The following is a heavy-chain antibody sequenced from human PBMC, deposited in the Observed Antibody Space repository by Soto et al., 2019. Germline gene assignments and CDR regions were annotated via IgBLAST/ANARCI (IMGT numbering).Heavy chain of an antibody. CDR1: SYTVINYG. CDR2: ISAYNGDT. CDR3: ARGPRTQNYDIMTGYYRH. Sequence: ASVKVSCKASSYTVINYGIGWVRQAPGQGLEWMGWISAYNGDTDSAQKFQGRVTMTTDTSTSTAYMELRSLRSDDTAIYYCARGPRTQNYDIMTGYYRHWGQGTLVTVSS. V-gene: IGHV1-18*01. J-gene: IGHJ4*01. D-gene: IGHD3-9*01.